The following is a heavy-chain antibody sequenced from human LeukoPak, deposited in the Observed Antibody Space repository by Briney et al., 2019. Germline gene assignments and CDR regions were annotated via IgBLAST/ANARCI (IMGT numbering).Heavy chain of an antibody. CDR1: GFTVSSNY. CDR3: ARDSGGYYKTLDY. J-gene: IGHJ4*02. Sequence: GGSLRLSCAAPGFTVSSNYMSWVRQAPGKGLEWVSVIYSGGSTYYADSVKGRFTISRDNSKNTLYLQMNSLRAEDTAVYYCARDSGGYYKTLDYWGQGTLVTVSS. D-gene: IGHD3-22*01. V-gene: IGHV3-66*01. CDR2: IYSGGST.